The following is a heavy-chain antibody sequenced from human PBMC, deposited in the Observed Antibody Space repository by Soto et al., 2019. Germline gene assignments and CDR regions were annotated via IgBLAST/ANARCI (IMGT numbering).Heavy chain of an antibody. Sequence: SETLSLTCTVAGDSVRNGGYFWNWIRQPPGKGLEWIAYIHHNGNTFYNPSLKSRVTISLDRSKNQFSLRLSSVTAADTAVYYGARARSGAGEFDYWGRGILVTVSS. J-gene: IGHJ4*02. CDR1: GDSVRNGGYF. V-gene: IGHV4-30-2*01. CDR2: IHHNGNT. CDR3: ARARSGAGEFDY. D-gene: IGHD3-10*01.